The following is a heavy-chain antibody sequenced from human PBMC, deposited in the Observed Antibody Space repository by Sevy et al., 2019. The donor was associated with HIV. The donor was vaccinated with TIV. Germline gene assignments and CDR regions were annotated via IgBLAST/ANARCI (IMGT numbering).Heavy chain of an antibody. CDR3: TRAPPVRSGDDSLNWFDP. CDR1: SGSISSYY. CDR2: THSSGTT. D-gene: IGHD5-12*01. J-gene: IGHJ5*02. V-gene: IGHV4-59*01. Sequence: SETLSLTCTVSSGSISSYYWSWIRQPPGKGLEYIGYTHSSGTTNYNPSLKSRVTISVDTSKNQFSLNLSSVTAADTAVYYCTRAPPVRSGDDSLNWFDPWGQGTLVTVSS.